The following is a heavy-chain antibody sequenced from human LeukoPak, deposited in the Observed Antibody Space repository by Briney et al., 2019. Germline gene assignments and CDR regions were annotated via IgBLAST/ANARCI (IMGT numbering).Heavy chain of an antibody. Sequence: SETLSLTCTVSGGSTSSYFWSWIRQPPGKGLEWIGYTYSSGSTTYSPSLNSRVTISVDTSKNQFSLTLNSVTAADTAIYYCAREQTNWHFDSWGQGTLVTVSP. V-gene: IGHV4-59*12. CDR3: AREQTNWHFDS. CDR1: GGSTSSYF. CDR2: TYSSGST. J-gene: IGHJ4*02. D-gene: IGHD1-1*01.